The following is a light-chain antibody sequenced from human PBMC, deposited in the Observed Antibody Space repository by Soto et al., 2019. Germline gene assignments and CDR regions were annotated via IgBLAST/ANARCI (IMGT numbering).Light chain of an antibody. CDR1: SSDVGTYNY. J-gene: IGLJ1*01. CDR2: EVN. Sequence: QSARTQPASVSGSPGQSITISCTGTSSDVGTYNYVSWYQQHPGTAPKLMIYEVNNRPSGVSNRFSGSKSGNTASLTISGLQADDEADYYCSSFTTTSTYVFGPGIKLTVL. V-gene: IGLV2-14*01. CDR3: SSFTTTSTYV.